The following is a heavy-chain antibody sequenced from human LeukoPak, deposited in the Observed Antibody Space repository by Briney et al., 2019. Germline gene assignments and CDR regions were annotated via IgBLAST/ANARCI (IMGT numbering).Heavy chain of an antibody. Sequence: GGSLRLSCAASGFTFSNYAMSWVRQAPGKGLEWVSAISGTGGGTYYADSVKGRFTISRDNSKNTLYLQMKSLRAEDTAVYYCAKGTKVIVVDNYFDYWGQGTLVTVSA. CDR2: ISGTGGGT. CDR1: GFTFSNYA. J-gene: IGHJ4*02. CDR3: AKGTKVIVVDNYFDY. V-gene: IGHV3-23*01. D-gene: IGHD3-22*01.